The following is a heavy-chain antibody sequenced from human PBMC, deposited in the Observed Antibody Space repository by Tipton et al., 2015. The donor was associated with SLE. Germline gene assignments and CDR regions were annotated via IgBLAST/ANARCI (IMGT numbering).Heavy chain of an antibody. Sequence: TLSLTCIVSGGSIGSDTYYWSWIRQPAGKGLEWIGHIHTSGIPNYNPSLKSRVTISIDTSKNQFSLKLSSVTAADTAVYYCARKDTTMVWGDYYYGMDVWGQGTTVTVSS. CDR3: ARKDTTMVWGDYYYGMDV. CDR1: GGSIGSDTYY. D-gene: IGHD5-18*01. V-gene: IGHV4-61*09. CDR2: IHTSGIP. J-gene: IGHJ6*02.